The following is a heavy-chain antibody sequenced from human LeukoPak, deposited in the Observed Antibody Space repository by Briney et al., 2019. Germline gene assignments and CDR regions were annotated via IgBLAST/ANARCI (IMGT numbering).Heavy chain of an antibody. CDR1: GYTFTSYD. J-gene: IGHJ5*02. Sequence: ASVKVSCKASGYTFTSYDINWVRQATGQGLKWMGWMNPNSGNTGYAQKFQGRVTITRNTSISTAYMELSSLRSEDTAVYYCARKVPAARRGRWFDPWGQGTLVTVSS. CDR3: ARKVPAARRGRWFDP. V-gene: IGHV1-8*02. CDR2: MNPNSGNT. D-gene: IGHD2-2*01.